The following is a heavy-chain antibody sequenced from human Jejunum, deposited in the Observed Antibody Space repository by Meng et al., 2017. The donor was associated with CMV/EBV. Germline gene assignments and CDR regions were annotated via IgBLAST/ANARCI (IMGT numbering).Heavy chain of an antibody. D-gene: IGHD6-13*01. J-gene: IGHJ4*02. V-gene: IGHV1-69*05. CDR3: VRGGDSHIWYYYLDF. CDR2: VIPGSGTA. Sequence: SGVIFNRYSVNLVRQAPGQGLEWMGGVIPGSGTANYAQRFQGRVSIITDESTSTSYLELNSLRSEDTAVYYCVRGGDSHIWYYYLDFWGQGTLVTVSS. CDR1: GVIFNRYS.